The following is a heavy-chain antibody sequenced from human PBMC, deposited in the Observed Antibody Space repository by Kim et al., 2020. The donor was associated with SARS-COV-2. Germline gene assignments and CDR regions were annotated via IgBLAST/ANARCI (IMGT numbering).Heavy chain of an antibody. Sequence: GGSLRLSCAASGFTFSSYAMTWVRQAPGEWLEWVSAISGSGGSTYYADSVKGRFTISRDHSKNTLYLQMNSLRAGDTAVYYCAKAERRIAALVPFSIYYGMDIWGQGTPVTVSS. CDR1: GFTFSSYA. D-gene: IGHD6-6*01. CDR3: AKAERRIAALVPFSIYYGMDI. V-gene: IGHV3-23*01. J-gene: IGHJ6*02. CDR2: ISGSGGST.